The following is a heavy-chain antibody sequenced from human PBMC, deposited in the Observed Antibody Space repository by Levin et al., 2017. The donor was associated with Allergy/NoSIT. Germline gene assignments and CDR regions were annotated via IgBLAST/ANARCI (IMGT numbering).Heavy chain of an antibody. Sequence: PGGSLRLSCAASGFAFDDYTMHWVRQPPGKGLEWVSGINWNSDTITYADSVKGRFTVSRDNAKNSLYLQMNSLTTEDTALYYCAKDMRGSLDAFDVWGQGTMVTVSS. CDR2: INWNSDTI. CDR1: GFAFDDYT. V-gene: IGHV3-9*01. D-gene: IGHD5-12*01. CDR3: AKDMRGSLDAFDV. J-gene: IGHJ3*01.